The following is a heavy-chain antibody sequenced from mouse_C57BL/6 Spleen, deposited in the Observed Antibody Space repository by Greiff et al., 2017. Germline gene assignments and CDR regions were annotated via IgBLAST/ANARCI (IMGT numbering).Heavy chain of an antibody. Sequence: VQLVESGPGLVAPSQSLSITCTVSGFSLPSYAISWVRQPPGKGLEWLGVLWTGGGTNYNSARKSRLSISKDNAKSQVFLKMNSLQTDDTARYYGAREDGNDYYYAMDYWGQGTSGTGSS. CDR1: GFSLPSYA. CDR2: LWTGGGT. J-gene: IGHJ4*01. V-gene: IGHV2-9-1*01. CDR3: AREDGNDYYYAMDY. D-gene: IGHD2-2*01.